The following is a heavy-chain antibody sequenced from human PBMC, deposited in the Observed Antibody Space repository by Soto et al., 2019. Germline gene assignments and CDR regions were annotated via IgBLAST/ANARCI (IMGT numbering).Heavy chain of an antibody. J-gene: IGHJ6*02. CDR2: ISYDGSNK. V-gene: IGHV3-30-3*01. CDR3: ARVLRPYYYYGMDV. CDR1: GFTFSSYA. D-gene: IGHD6-6*01. Sequence: GGSLRLSCAASGFTFSSYAMHWVRQAPGKGLGWVAVISYDGSNKYYADSVKGRFTISRDNSKNTLYLQMNSLRAEDTAVYYCARVLRPYYYYGMDVWGQGTTVTVSS.